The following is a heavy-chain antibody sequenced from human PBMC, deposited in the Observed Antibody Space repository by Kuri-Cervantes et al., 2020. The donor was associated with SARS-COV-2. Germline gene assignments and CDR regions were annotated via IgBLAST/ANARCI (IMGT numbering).Heavy chain of an antibody. D-gene: IGHD3-16*01. CDR2: ISYDGTNK. J-gene: IGHJ4*02. CDR3: ARLGPFDY. Sequence: GGSLRLSCAASGFTLSTYAMNWVRQAPGKGLEWVASISYDGTNKYYAESVKGRFTVSRDNSKNTLFVQMDTLSAGDTAVYRCARLGPFDYWGQGTLVTVSS. CDR1: GFTLSTYA. V-gene: IGHV3-30*03.